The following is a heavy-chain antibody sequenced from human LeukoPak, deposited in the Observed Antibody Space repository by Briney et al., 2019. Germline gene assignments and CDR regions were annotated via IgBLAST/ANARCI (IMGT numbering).Heavy chain of an antibody. J-gene: IGHJ6*02. Sequence: GGSLRLSCAASGFTFSSYGMHWVRQAPGKGLEWVAVIWYDGSNKYYADSVKGRFTISRDNSKNTLYLQMYSLRAEDTAVYYCAKVFQRFTYYYGMDVWGQGTTVTVSS. V-gene: IGHV3-30*02. CDR3: AKVFQRFTYYYGMDV. CDR1: GFTFSSYG. D-gene: IGHD2-21*01. CDR2: IWYDGSNK.